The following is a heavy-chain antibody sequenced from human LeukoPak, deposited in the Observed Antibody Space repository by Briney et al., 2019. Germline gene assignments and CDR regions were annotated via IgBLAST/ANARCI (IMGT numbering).Heavy chain of an antibody. V-gene: IGHV4-39*07. CDR1: GGSISSSSYY. CDR2: IYYSGST. CDR3: ARVRRVAQGWSDY. J-gene: IGHJ4*02. D-gene: IGHD6-19*01. Sequence: SETLSLTCTVSGGSISSSSYYWGWIRQPPGKGLEWIGSIYYSGSTYYNPSLKSRVTISVDTSKNQFSLKLSSVTAADTAVYYCARVRRVAQGWSDYWGQGTLVTVSS.